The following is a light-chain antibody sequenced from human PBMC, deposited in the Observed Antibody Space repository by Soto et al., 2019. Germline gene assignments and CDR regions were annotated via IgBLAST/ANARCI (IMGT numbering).Light chain of an antibody. CDR1: QSVGSD. V-gene: IGKV3-20*01. Sequence: IVMTQSLATLSVSPGERATLSCRASQSVGSDLAWYQQKPGQAPRLVIYDASSRATGIPDRFSGSGSGTDFTLTISRLEPEDFAVYYCQQYGSSPWTFGQGSNVDI. J-gene: IGKJ1*01. CDR3: QQYGSSPWT. CDR2: DAS.